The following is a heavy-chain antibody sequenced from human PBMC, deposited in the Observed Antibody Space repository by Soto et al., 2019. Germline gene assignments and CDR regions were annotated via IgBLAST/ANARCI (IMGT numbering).Heavy chain of an antibody. J-gene: IGHJ4*02. CDR3: AREAMIVVVIANHFDY. CDR2: ISYDGSNK. CDR1: GFTFSSYA. V-gene: IGHV3-30-3*01. D-gene: IGHD3-22*01. Sequence: QVQLVESGGGVVQPGRSLRLSCAASGFTFSSYAMHWVRQAPGKGLEWVAVISYDGSNKYYADSVKGRFTISRDNSKNTLYPQMNSLRAEDTAVYYCAREAMIVVVIANHFDYWGQGTLVTVSS.